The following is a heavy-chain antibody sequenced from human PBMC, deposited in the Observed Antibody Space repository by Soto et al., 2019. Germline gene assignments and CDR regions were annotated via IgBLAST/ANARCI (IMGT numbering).Heavy chain of an antibody. CDR1: GFTFSSYA. J-gene: IGHJ4*02. CDR2: ISGSGGST. CDR3: AKQTNGDCTNGVCYTGVIVY. D-gene: IGHD2-8*01. V-gene: IGHV3-23*01. Sequence: GSLRLSCAASGFTFSSYAMSWVRQAPGKGLEWVSAISGSGGSTYYADSVKGRFTISRDNSKNTLYLQMNSLRAEDTAVYYWAKQTNGDCTNGVCYTGVIVYGGKGTLVTVS.